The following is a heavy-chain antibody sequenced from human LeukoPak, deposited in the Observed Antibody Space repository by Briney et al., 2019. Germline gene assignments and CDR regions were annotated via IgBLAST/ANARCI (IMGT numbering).Heavy chain of an antibody. V-gene: IGHV1-18*01. D-gene: IGHD5-18*01. J-gene: IGHJ4*02. CDR2: INAYNGNT. CDR3: ARVDTAMDTDY. Sequence: ASVKVSCKASGYTFTSYGISWVRQAPGQGLEWMGWINAYNGNTNYAQKLQGRVTMTTDTSTSTAYMELRSLRSDGTAVYYCARVDTAMDTDYWGQGTLVTVSS. CDR1: GYTFTSYG.